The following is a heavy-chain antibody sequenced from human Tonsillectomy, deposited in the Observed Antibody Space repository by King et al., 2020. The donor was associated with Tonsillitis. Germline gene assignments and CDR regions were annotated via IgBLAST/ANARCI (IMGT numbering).Heavy chain of an antibody. CDR3: AKGLYEFWSGYYSSEDN. CDR2: ISYDGSTK. CDR1: GFTFSSYG. D-gene: IGHD3-3*01. V-gene: IGHV3-30*18. J-gene: IGHJ4*02. Sequence: VQLVESGGGVVQPGRSLRLSCAASGFTFSSYGMHWVRQAPGKGLEWVALISYDGSTKYYADSVKGRFTISRDNSKNTLYLQMNSLRADDTAVYYCAKGLYEFWSGYYSSEDNWGQGTLVTVSS.